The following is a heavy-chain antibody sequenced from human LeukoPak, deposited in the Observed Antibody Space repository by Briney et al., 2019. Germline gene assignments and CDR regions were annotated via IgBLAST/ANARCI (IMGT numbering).Heavy chain of an antibody. V-gene: IGHV3-48*03. D-gene: IGHD3-3*01. CDR2: MSRGGITI. Sequence: GGSLRLNCAASGFNFSNYEMNWIRQAPGRGLEWISAMSRGGITIYYADSVKGRFTISRDDARNSVFLQMTSLRPDDTAIYYCARERAGDPGGEEVFGAGPYDYWGQGTLVTVSS. CDR1: GFNFSNYE. CDR3: ARERAGDPGGEEVFGAGPYDY. J-gene: IGHJ4*02.